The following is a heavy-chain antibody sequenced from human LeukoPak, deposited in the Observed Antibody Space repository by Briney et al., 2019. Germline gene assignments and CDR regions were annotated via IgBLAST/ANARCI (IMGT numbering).Heavy chain of an antibody. Sequence: PGGSLRLSCAASGFTFSSYGMSWVRQAPGKGLEWVSAISGSDGSTYYADSVKGRFTISRDSSKNTLYLQMNSLKAEDTAVYYCAKDGRDSSYGDWSDYWGQGTLVTVSS. CDR3: AKDGRDSSYGDWSDY. D-gene: IGHD4-17*01. J-gene: IGHJ4*02. CDR2: ISGSDGST. CDR1: GFTFSSYG. V-gene: IGHV3-23*01.